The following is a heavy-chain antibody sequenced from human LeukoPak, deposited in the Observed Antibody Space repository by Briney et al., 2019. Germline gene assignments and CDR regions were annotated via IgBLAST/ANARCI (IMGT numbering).Heavy chain of an antibody. Sequence: SETLSLTCTVSGGSISSSSYYWGWIRQPPGKGLEWIGSIYYSGSTYYNPSLKSRVTISVDTSKNQFSLKLSSVTAADTAVYYCARHSSPPYWGQGTLVTVSS. CDR2: IYYSGST. V-gene: IGHV4-39*01. J-gene: IGHJ4*02. CDR3: ARHSSPPY. CDR1: GGSISSSSYY.